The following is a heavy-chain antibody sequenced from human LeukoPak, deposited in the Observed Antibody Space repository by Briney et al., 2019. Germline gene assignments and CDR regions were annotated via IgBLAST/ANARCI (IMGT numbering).Heavy chain of an antibody. V-gene: IGHV4-30-2*01. CDR1: GGSISSGGYY. J-gene: IGHJ4*02. D-gene: IGHD6-6*01. Sequence: SQTLSLTCTVSGGSISSGGYYWNWIRQPPGKGLEWIGYIYHSGSTYYNPSLKSRVTISVDRSKNQFSLKLSSVTAADTAVYYCARGSIAARYADYWGQGTLVTVSS. CDR3: ARGSIAARYADY. CDR2: IYHSGST.